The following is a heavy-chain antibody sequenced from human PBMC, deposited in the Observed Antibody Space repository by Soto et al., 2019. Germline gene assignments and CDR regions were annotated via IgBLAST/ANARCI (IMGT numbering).Heavy chain of an antibody. D-gene: IGHD2-21*02. Sequence: QVQLQESGPGLVKPSETLSLTCTVSGGSISGYYWSWIRQPPGKGLEWIGYMYNTGRTVYNPSFKSRVTISVDTSKNQFSLKLNSVTAADTAVYYCARDLWGYCGTDCYPLDVWGQGTTVTLSS. CDR2: MYNTGRT. CDR1: GGSISGYY. CDR3: ARDLWGYCGTDCYPLDV. V-gene: IGHV4-59*01. J-gene: IGHJ6*02.